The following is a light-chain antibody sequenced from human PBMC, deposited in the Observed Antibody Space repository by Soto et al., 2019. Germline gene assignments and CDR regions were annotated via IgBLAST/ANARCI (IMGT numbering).Light chain of an antibody. J-gene: IGLJ2*01. CDR1: SSNIGSNT. V-gene: IGLV1-44*01. Sequence: QSVVTQPPSASGTPGQRVTISCSGSSSNIGSNTVNWYQQFPGAAPRFLISGNNVRPSGVPDRFSASRSGTSASLAISGLQSEDEADYYCAVWDDKLRGRIIGGGTKLTAL. CDR3: AVWDDKLRGRI. CDR2: GNN.